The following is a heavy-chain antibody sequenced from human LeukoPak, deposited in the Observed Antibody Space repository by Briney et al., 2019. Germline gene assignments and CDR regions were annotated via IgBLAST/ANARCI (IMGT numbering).Heavy chain of an antibody. CDR2: INHSGST. V-gene: IGHV4-34*01. Sequence: SETLSLTCAVYGGSFSGYYWSWIRQPPGKGLEWIGEINHSGSTNYNPSLKSRVTISVDTSKSQFSLKLTPLTAADTAVYYCASLLNVAGYSGYDSDYWGHGTLVTVSS. D-gene: IGHD5-12*01. CDR1: GGSFSGYY. J-gene: IGHJ4*01. CDR3: ASLLNVAGYSGYDSDY.